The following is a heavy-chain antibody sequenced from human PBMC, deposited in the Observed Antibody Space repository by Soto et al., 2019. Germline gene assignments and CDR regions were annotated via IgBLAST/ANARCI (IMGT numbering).Heavy chain of an antibody. CDR2: IYYSGST. J-gene: IGHJ5*02. D-gene: IGHD2-15*01. V-gene: IGHV4-61*01. Sequence: PSETLSLTCTVSGGSVSSSSYYWSWIRQPPGKGLEWLGYIYYSGSTNYNPSLKSRVTISVDTSKNQLSLKLSSVTAADTAVYYCARDLGYCSGGSCYPNRFDPWGQGTLVTVSS. CDR3: ARDLGYCSGGSCYPNRFDP. CDR1: GGSVSSSSYY.